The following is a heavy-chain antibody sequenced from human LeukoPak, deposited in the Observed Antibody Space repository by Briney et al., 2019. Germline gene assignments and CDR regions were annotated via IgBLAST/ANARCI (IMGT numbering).Heavy chain of an antibody. CDR3: ASGSPGYYDFWSGYSKSYYYYGMDV. Sequence: SETLSLTCAVYGGSFSGYYWSWIRQPPGKGLEWIGYIYYSGSTDYNPSLKSRVTISVDTSKNQFSLKLSSVTAADTAVYYCASGSPGYYDFWSGYSKSYYYYGMDVWGQGTTVTVSS. CDR2: IYYSGST. J-gene: IGHJ6*02. D-gene: IGHD3-3*01. V-gene: IGHV4-59*08. CDR1: GGSFSGYY.